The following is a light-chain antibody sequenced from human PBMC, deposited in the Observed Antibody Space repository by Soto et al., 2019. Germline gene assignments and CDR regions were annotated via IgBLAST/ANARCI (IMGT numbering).Light chain of an antibody. CDR3: QQDKSFPRT. Sequence: DIQMTQSPSSVSASVGARVTITCLASEDIRTWLAWYQQKPGKAPSLLLYAASTLQSRIPSRFTGSGSGTHFTLTISSLQPEDFATYYCQQDKSFPRTFRQGTMLDIK. V-gene: IGKV1-12*01. CDR2: AAS. J-gene: IGKJ2*01. CDR1: EDIRTW.